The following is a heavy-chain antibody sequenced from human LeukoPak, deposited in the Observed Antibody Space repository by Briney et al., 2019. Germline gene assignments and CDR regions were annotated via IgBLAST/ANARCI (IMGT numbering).Heavy chain of an antibody. Sequence: GGSLRLSCAAFEFTFSNYDMHWVRQAPGKGLEWVSLMRFDGSNKYYADSVKGRFTISRSNSKNTLYLQVDSLRVEDTAMYYCASTDYYGSPGYWGQGTLVTVSS. CDR1: EFTFSNYD. CDR2: MRFDGSNK. V-gene: IGHV3-30*02. J-gene: IGHJ4*02. D-gene: IGHD3-10*01. CDR3: ASTDYYGSPGY.